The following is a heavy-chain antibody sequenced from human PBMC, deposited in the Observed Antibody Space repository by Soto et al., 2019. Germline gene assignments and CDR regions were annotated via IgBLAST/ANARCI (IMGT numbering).Heavy chain of an antibody. Sequence: GASVKVSCKASGGTFSSYAISWVRQAPGQGLEWMGGIIPIFGTANYAQKFQGRVTITADESTSTAYMELSSLRSEDTAVYYCARSVTGTTWDNAFDIWGQGTMVTVSS. J-gene: IGHJ3*02. CDR3: ARSVTGTTWDNAFDI. CDR1: GGTFSSYA. V-gene: IGHV1-69*13. D-gene: IGHD1-7*01. CDR2: IIPIFGTA.